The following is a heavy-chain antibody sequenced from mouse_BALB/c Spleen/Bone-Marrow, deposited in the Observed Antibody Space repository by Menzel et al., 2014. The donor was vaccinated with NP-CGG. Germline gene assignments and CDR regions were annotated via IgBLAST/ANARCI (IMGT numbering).Heavy chain of an antibody. V-gene: IGHV1-54*01. J-gene: IGHJ4*01. Sequence: QLQQSGAELVRPGTSVKVSCKASGYAFTNYLIEWVKQRPGQGLEWIRVINPGSGGTNYNEKFKAKATLTADKSSSTAYMQLSSLTSDDSAVYFCARCLTGTSAMDYWGQGTSVTVSS. CDR1: GYAFTNYL. CDR2: INPGSGGT. D-gene: IGHD4-1*01. CDR3: ARCLTGTSAMDY.